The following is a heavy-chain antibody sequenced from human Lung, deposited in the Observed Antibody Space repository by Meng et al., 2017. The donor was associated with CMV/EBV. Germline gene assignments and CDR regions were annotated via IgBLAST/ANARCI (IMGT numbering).Heavy chain of an antibody. CDR1: GYTFTSYG. Sequence: ASVXVSXXASGYTFTSYGISWVRQAPGQGLEWMGWISAYNGNTNYAQKLQGRVTMTTDTSTSTAYMELRSLRSDDTAVYYCARVRYYDFWSGYFNGMDVWGQGTXVTVSS. V-gene: IGHV1-18*01. CDR2: ISAYNGNT. J-gene: IGHJ6*02. CDR3: ARVRYYDFWSGYFNGMDV. D-gene: IGHD3-3*01.